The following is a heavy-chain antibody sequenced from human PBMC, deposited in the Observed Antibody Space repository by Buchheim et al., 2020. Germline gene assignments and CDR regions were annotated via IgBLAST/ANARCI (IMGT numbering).Heavy chain of an antibody. Sequence: EVQLVESGGGLVQPGGSLRLSCAASGFTFSSYSINWVRQAPGKGLEWVSYISSSSSTIYYADSVQGRFTISRDNAKNSLYLQMNSLRAEDTAVYYCARRFHDSSGPQDAFVIWGQGT. D-gene: IGHD3-22*01. CDR2: ISSSSSTI. V-gene: IGHV3-48*01. J-gene: IGHJ3*02. CDR3: ARRFHDSSGPQDAFVI. CDR1: GFTFSSYS.